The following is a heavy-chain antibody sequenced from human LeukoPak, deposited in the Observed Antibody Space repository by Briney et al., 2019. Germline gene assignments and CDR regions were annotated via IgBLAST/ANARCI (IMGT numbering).Heavy chain of an antibody. CDR3: ARDVGATPGYFDY. J-gene: IGHJ4*02. V-gene: IGHV4-59*01. Sequence: SETLSLTCTVSGGSISSYYWNWIRQPPGKGLEWIAYIYYSGNTNYNPSLKSRVTISVDTSKNQFSLKLSSVAAADTAVYYCARDVGATPGYFDYWGQGTLVTVSS. CDR1: GGSISSYY. D-gene: IGHD1-26*01. CDR2: IYYSGNT.